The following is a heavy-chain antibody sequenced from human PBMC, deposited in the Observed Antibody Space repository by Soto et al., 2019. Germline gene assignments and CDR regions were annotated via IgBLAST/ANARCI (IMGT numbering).Heavy chain of an antibody. CDR1: GFSLTTAGAG. CDR2: IYWNDDT. V-gene: IGHV2-5*01. D-gene: IGHD4-17*01. CDR3: AHRGYGNYPRDNWFDP. Sequence: HITLKESGPTLVKPTQTLTLTCTFSGFSLTTAGAGVGWIRQPPGKALEWLALIYWNDDTRYSPSLKSRLTITKDTSKNQVVLTMTNMDPVDTATYYCAHRGYGNYPRDNWFDPWGQGILVIVSS. J-gene: IGHJ5*02.